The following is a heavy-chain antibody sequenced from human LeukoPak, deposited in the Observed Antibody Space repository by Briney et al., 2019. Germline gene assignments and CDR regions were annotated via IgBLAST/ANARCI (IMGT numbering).Heavy chain of an antibody. CDR1: GFNFWGSG. D-gene: IGHD3-10*01. CDR2: IQYDASQI. CDR3: AKRLLWFGEFDSFDY. J-gene: IGHJ4*02. V-gene: IGHV3-30*02. Sequence: PGGSLRLSCVASGFNFWGSGMHWVRQAPGRGLEWLSFIQYDASQIRYADRVKGRFTISRDNRKNTVYLQMDSLSSEDTAVYYCAKRLLWFGEFDSFDYWGQGTLVTVSS.